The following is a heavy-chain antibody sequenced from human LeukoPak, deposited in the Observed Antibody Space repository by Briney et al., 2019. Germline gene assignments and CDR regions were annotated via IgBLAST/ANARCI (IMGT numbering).Heavy chain of an antibody. J-gene: IGHJ6*02. CDR2: INHSGST. CDR1: GGSFSGYY. V-gene: IGHV4-34*01. CDR3: ARKHYYYYGMDV. Sequence: SETLSLTCAVYGGSFSGYYWSWIRQPPGKGLEWIGEINHSGSTNYNPSLKSRVTISVDTSKNQFSLKLSSVTAADTAVHYCARKHYYYYGMDVWGQGTTVTVSS.